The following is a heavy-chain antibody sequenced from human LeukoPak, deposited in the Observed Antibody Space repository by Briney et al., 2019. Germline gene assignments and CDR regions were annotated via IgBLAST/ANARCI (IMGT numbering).Heavy chain of an antibody. CDR3: ARKYDILTGQSNWFDP. D-gene: IGHD3-9*01. V-gene: IGHV1-2*02. CDR2: INPNSGGT. J-gene: IGHJ5*02. CDR1: GYTFTGYY. Sequence: GASVKVSCKASGYTFTGYYLHWVRQAPGQGLEWMGWINPNSGGTKYPQEFQGRVTMTRDTSISTAYLEVSRLRSDDTAVYYCARKYDILTGQSNWFDPWGQGTLVTVSS.